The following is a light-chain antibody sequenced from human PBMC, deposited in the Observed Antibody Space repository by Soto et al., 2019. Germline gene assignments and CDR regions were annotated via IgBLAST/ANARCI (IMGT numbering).Light chain of an antibody. CDR1: QSVNAN. J-gene: IGKJ1*01. CDR2: GAS. V-gene: IGKV3-15*01. CDR3: QQYNTWLWT. Sequence: EVVMTQSPATLSVSPGERATLSCRASQSVNANLAWYQQKPGQAPRLLIHGASNRATGIPARFSGSGFGRELILIISSLQSEDFAVYYCQQYNTWLWTFGQGTKVEIK.